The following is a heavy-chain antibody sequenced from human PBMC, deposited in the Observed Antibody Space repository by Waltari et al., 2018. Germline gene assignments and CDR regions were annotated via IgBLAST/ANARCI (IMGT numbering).Heavy chain of an antibody. CDR3: ARGRDVFANFDYNWFDP. J-gene: IGHJ5*02. Sequence: QVQLVQTGAEVLRPGAAVKVACQASGYTFIHYEINSVRQAAGQGLEWMGWVNPNSGTTAYAQKFQGRISLTWDTFTRTAYMELSNLRSDDTAVFYCARGRDVFANFDYNWFDPWGQGTLVTVSS. V-gene: IGHV1-8*02. CDR2: VNPNSGTT. CDR1: GYTFIHYE. D-gene: IGHD3-3*01.